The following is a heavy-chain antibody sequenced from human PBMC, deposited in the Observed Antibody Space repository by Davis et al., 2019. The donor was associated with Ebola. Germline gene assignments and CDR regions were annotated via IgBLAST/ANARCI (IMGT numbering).Heavy chain of an antibody. J-gene: IGHJ5*02. CDR1: GYSFTSYW. CDR3: ARGEQWLYATNGLDP. Sequence: GESLKISCKGSGYSFTSYWISWVRQMPGKGLEWMGRIDPSDSYTNYSPSFQGHVTISADKSISTAYLQWSSLKASDTAMYYCARGEQWLYATNGLDPWGQGTLVTVSS. D-gene: IGHD6-19*01. CDR2: IDPSDSYT. V-gene: IGHV5-10-1*01.